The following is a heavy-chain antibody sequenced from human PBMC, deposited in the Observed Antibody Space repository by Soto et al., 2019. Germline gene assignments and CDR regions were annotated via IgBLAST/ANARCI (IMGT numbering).Heavy chain of an antibody. Sequence: LSLTCTVSGGSISSGGYYWSWIRQHPGKGLEWIGYIYYSGSTYYNPSLKSRVTISVDTSKNQFSLKLSSVTAADTAVYYCARSYSNYGDYYYYYMDVWGKGTTVTVSS. CDR1: GGSISSGGYY. CDR2: IYYSGST. D-gene: IGHD4-4*01. V-gene: IGHV4-31*03. CDR3: ARSYSNYGDYYYYYMDV. J-gene: IGHJ6*03.